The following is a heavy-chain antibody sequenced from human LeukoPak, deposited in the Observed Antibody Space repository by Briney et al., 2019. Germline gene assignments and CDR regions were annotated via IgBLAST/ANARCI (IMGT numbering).Heavy chain of an antibody. CDR3: ARYCSGASCYSGLDY. Sequence: GGSLRLSCAASGFTFSNAWMSWVRQAPGKGLEWVSTISGSGDSTYYADFVKGLFTISRDNSRNTLYLQMNSLRADDMAVYYCARYCSGASCYSGLDYWGQGTLVTVSS. V-gene: IGHV3-23*01. CDR1: GFTFSNAW. J-gene: IGHJ4*02. D-gene: IGHD2-2*01. CDR2: ISGSGDST.